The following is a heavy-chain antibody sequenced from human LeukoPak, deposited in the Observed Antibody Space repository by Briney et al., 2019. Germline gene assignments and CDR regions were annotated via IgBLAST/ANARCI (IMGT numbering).Heavy chain of an antibody. J-gene: IGHJ5*02. V-gene: IGHV3-48*03. Sequence: GGSLRLSCAASGFTFRSYEMNWVRQAPGKGLEWVSYISSSGSSTYYADSVKGRFTISRDNSKNTLYLQMNSLRAEDTAVYYCAKPSSGWYEGGNWFDPWGQGTLVTVSS. CDR3: AKPSSGWYEGGNWFDP. D-gene: IGHD6-19*01. CDR1: GFTFRSYE. CDR2: ISSSGSST.